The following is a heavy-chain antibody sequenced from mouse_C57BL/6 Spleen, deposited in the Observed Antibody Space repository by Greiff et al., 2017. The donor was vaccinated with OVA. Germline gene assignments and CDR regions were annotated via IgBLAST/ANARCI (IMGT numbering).Heavy chain of an antibody. V-gene: IGHV1-61*01. Sequence: VQLQQPGAELVRPGSSVKLSCKASGYTFTSYWMDWVKQRPGQGLEWIGNIYPSDSETHYNQKFKDKATLTVDKSSRTAYMQLSSLTSEDSAVYYCARLYYGRSRLYWRKGTLVTVSA. CDR1: GYTFTSYW. CDR3: ARLYYGRSRLY. J-gene: IGHJ3*01. D-gene: IGHD1-1*01. CDR2: IYPSDSET.